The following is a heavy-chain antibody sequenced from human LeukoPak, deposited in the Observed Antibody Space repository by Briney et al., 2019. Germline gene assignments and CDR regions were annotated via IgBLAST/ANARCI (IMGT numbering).Heavy chain of an antibody. CDR3: ARGTVLKLMVYASFDY. J-gene: IGHJ4*02. D-gene: IGHD2-8*01. V-gene: IGHV4-34*01. CDR1: GFTFSDYY. Sequence: PGGSLRLSCAASGFTFSDYYMSWIRQPPGKGLEWIGEVNHNGGTNYSPSLKSRLTISVDTSKKQFSLKLNSVTAADTAVYYCARGTVLKLMVYASFDYWGQGTPVTVSS. CDR2: VNHNGGT.